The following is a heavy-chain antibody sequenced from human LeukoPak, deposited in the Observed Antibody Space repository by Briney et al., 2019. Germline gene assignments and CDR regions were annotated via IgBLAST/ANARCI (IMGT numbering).Heavy chain of an antibody. J-gene: IGHJ6*02. CDR1: GGSISSYY. D-gene: IGHD3-3*01. CDR2: IYYSGST. Sequence: SETLSLTCTVSGGSISSYYWSWIRQPPGKGLEWIGYIYYSGSTNYNPSLKSRVTISVDTSKNQFSLKLSSVTAADTAVYYCARQVGGTYYDFWSGYPDYGMDVWGQGTTVTVSS. CDR3: ARQVGGTYYDFWSGYPDYGMDV. V-gene: IGHV4-59*08.